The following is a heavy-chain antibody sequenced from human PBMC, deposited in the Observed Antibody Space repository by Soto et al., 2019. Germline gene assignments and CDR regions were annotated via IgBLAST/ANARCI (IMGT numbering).Heavy chain of an antibody. CDR2: INHSGST. D-gene: IGHD6-13*01. CDR1: GGSFSGYY. CDR3: ARGEGIARPSSGY. V-gene: IGHV4-34*01. Sequence: SETLSLTCAVYGGSFSGYYWSWIRQPPGKGLEWIGEINHSGSTNYNPSLKSRVTISVDTSKNQFSLKLSSVTAADTAVYYCARGEGIARPSSGYWGQGTLVTVSS. J-gene: IGHJ4*02.